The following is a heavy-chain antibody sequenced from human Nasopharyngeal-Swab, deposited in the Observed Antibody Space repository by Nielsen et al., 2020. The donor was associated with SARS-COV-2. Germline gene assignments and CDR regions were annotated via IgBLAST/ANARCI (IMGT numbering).Heavy chain of an antibody. V-gene: IGHV3-66*01. CDR3: ARGRQWAAAGDDALDI. J-gene: IGHJ3*02. CDR2: FYSGGST. Sequence: GGSLTLSCAASGFTDSSNYMNWVRQAPGKGLEWVSVFYSGGSTYHADSVKGRFTISRDNSKNTLYLQMNSLRAEDTAIYYCARGRQWAAAGDDALDIWGQGTMVTVSS. D-gene: IGHD6-13*01. CDR1: GFTDSSNY.